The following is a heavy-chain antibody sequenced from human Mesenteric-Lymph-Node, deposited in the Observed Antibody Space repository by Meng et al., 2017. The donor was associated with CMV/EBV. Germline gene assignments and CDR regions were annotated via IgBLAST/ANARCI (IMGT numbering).Heavy chain of an antibody. D-gene: IGHD2-2*01. CDR1: GDTFTIYS. J-gene: IGHJ3*02. V-gene: IGHV1-69*05. CDR2: IIPIYGTP. CDR3: ARAGIRRDIRVVPVPLYGGFDI. Sequence: SVKVSCKASGDTFTIYSISWVRQAPGQGLEWLGGIIPIYGTPDFAQKFQGRVSITTDESTSSAYMEMSSLTSDDTAVYYCARAGIRRDIRVVPVPLYGGFDIWGQGTMVTVSS.